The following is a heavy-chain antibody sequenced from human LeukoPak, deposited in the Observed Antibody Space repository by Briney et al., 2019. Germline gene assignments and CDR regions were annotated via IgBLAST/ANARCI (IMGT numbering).Heavy chain of an antibody. CDR1: GFTVSSNY. CDR3: ARALGYYGSGSYYTWFDP. Sequence: GGSLRLSCAASGFTVSSNYMSWVRQAPGKGLEWVSVIYSGGSTYYADSVKGRFTISRDNSKNTLYLQMNSLRAEDTAVYYCARALGYYGSGSYYTWFDPWGQGTLVTVSS. J-gene: IGHJ5*02. V-gene: IGHV3-53*01. CDR2: IYSGGST. D-gene: IGHD3-10*01.